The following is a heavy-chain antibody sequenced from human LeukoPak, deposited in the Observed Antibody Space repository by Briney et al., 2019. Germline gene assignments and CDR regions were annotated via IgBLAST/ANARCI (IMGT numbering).Heavy chain of an antibody. D-gene: IGHD3-22*01. J-gene: IGHJ4*02. V-gene: IGHV4-59*01. Sequence: PSETLSLTCAVYGGSFSSYYWSWIRQPPGKGLEWIGYIYYSGSTNYNPSLKSRVTISVDTSKNQFSLKLSSVTAADTAVYYCARVYDSSGYYLSFDYWGQGTLVTVSS. CDR3: ARVYDSSGYYLSFDY. CDR1: GGSFSSYY. CDR2: IYYSGST.